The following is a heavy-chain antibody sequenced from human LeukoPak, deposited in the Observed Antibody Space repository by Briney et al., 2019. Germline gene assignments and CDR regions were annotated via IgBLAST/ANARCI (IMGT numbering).Heavy chain of an antibody. Sequence: GGSLRLSCAASGFTFSSYWMSWVRQAPGKGLEWVANIKQDGSEKYYVDSVKGRFTISRDNAKNSLYLQMNSLRAEDTAVYYCARDFSPVVGLVGWDPYDAFDIWGQGTMVTVSS. CDR2: IKQDGSEK. D-gene: IGHD1-26*01. V-gene: IGHV3-7*01. CDR1: GFTFSSYW. J-gene: IGHJ3*02. CDR3: ARDFSPVVGLVGWDPYDAFDI.